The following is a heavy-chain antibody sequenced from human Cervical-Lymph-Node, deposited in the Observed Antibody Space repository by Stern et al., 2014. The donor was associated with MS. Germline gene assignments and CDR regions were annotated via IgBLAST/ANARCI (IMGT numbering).Heavy chain of an antibody. Sequence: QLQLQESGPGLVKPSQTLSLTCTVSGGSISSGGYYWSWIRQHPGKGLEWIGYIYYSGSTYYNPSLKSRVTISVDTSKNQFSLKLSSVTAADTAVYYCARVPYDFWSGYYVFDYWGQGTLVTVSS. J-gene: IGHJ4*02. CDR3: ARVPYDFWSGYYVFDY. V-gene: IGHV4-31*03. CDR2: IYYSGST. CDR1: GGSISSGGYY. D-gene: IGHD3-3*01.